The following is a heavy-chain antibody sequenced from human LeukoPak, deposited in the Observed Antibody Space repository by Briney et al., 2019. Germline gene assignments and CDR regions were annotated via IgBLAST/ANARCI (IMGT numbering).Heavy chain of an antibody. CDR3: ARTPRWLQFLYYMDV. D-gene: IGHD5-24*01. Sequence: SETLSLSCAVYGGSFSGYYWSWIRQPPGKGLEWIGEINHSGSTNYNPSLKSRVTISVDTSKNQFSLKLSSVTAADTAVYYCARTPRWLQFLYYMDVWGKGTTVTISS. J-gene: IGHJ6*03. CDR1: GGSFSGYY. V-gene: IGHV4-34*01. CDR2: INHSGST.